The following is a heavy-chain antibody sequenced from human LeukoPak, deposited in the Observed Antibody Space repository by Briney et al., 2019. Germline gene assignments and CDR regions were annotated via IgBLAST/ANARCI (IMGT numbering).Heavy chain of an antibody. D-gene: IGHD3-16*02. V-gene: IGHV4-38-2*02. J-gene: IGHJ4*02. CDR3: ATLRLGELSLADY. CDR2: IYRTGST. CDR1: GYSISSPYY. Sequence: PSETLSLTCTVSGYSISSPYYWGWIRQSPGMGLEWIGSIYRTGSTYYNPSLKSRLIISLDTSKNQFSLKLSSVTAADTAVYYCATLRLGELSLADYWGQGTLVTVSS.